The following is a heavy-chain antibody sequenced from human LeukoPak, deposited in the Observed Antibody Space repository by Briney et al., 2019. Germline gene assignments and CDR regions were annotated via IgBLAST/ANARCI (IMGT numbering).Heavy chain of an antibody. D-gene: IGHD3-10*01. CDR1: GFTFSSYG. J-gene: IGHJ6*03. CDR3: AKTLGESDYYYYYYMDV. CDR2: ISGSGGST. V-gene: IGHV3-23*01. Sequence: GGSLSLSCAASGFTFSSYGMSGVPQAPGKGLECVSAISGSGGSTYYADSVKGRFTISRDNSKNTLYLQMNSLRAEDTAVYYCAKTLGESDYYYYYYMDVWGKGTTVTVSS.